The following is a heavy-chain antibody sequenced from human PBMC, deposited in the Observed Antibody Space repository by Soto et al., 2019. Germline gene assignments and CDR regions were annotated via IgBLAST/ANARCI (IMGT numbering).Heavy chain of an antibody. J-gene: IGHJ4*02. V-gene: IGHV4-39*01. CDR1: GGSISSSSYY. CDR3: ARLAASANFDWLSINFDY. Sequence: SETLSLTCTVSGGSISSSSYYWGWIRQPPGKGLEWIGSIYYSGSTYYNPSLKSRVTISVDTSKNQFSLKLSTVTAADTAVYYCARLAASANFDWLSINFDYWGQGTLVTVSS. CDR2: IYYSGST. D-gene: IGHD3-9*01.